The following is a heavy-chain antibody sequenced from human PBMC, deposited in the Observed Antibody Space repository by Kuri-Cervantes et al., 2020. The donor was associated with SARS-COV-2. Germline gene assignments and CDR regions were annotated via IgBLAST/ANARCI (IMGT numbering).Heavy chain of an antibody. J-gene: IGHJ4*02. CDR1: GFTFSIYS. CDR3: ATDRDGFHDF. V-gene: IGHV3-21*01. CDR2: ISSRNNYI. D-gene: IGHD3-10*01. Sequence: GGSLRLSCAASGFTFSIYSMNWVRQAPGKGLEWVSSISSRNNYIYYADSVKGRFTISRDNSKNSLYLQMQSLRSEDTGMYYCATDRDGFHDFWGQGTLVTVSS.